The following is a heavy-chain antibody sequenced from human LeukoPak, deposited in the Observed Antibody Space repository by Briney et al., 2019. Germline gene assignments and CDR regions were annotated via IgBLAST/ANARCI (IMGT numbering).Heavy chain of an antibody. CDR3: ASTPNGVAAIYFDY. V-gene: IGHV3-30*04. CDR2: ISYDGSNK. CDR1: GFICSNYA. D-gene: IGHD2-15*01. Sequence: GGSLRLSCAASGFICSNYAMHWVRQAPGKGLEWVAVISYDGSNKYYADSVKGRFTISRDNAKNTLYLQMSSLRAGDTAVYYCASTPNGVAAIYFDYWGQGTLVTVSS. J-gene: IGHJ4*02.